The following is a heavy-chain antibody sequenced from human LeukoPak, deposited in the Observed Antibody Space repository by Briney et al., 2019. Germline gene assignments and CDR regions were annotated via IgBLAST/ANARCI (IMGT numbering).Heavy chain of an antibody. CDR3: ARGPRLRVLEWSIKRRGGFDY. J-gene: IGHJ4*02. Sequence: SETLSLTCAVYGGSFSGYYWSWIRQPPGKGLEWIGGINHSGSTNYNPSLKSRVTISGDTSKKQFSLKLRSVNAGDTAVYYCARGPRLRVLEWSIKRRGGFDYWGQGTLVTVS. CDR2: INHSGST. V-gene: IGHV4-34*01. CDR1: GGSFSGYY. D-gene: IGHD3-3*01.